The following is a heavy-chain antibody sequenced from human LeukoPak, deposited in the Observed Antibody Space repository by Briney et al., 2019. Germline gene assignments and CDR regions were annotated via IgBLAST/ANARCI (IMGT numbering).Heavy chain of an antibody. D-gene: IGHD1-26*01. CDR1: GYTFTGYY. J-gene: IGHJ4*02. CDR3: ARRHGVGTNPPDY. V-gene: IGHV1-2*02. Sequence: ASVKVSCKASGYTFTGYYMHWVRQAPGQGLEWMGWINPNSGGTNYAQKFQGRVTISADKSISTAYLQWSSLKASDTAMYYCARRHGVGTNPPDYWGQGTLVTVSS. CDR2: INPNSGGT.